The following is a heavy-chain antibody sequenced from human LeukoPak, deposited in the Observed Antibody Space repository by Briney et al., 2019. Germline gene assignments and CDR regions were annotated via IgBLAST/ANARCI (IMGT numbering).Heavy chain of an antibody. J-gene: IGHJ5*02. CDR1: GGSLSGYY. CDR2: INHSGST. D-gene: IGHD3-3*01. Sequence: SETLSLTCAVYGGSLSGYYWSWLRQPPGKGLEWIGEINHSGSTNYNPSLKSRVTISVDTSKNQFSLKLSSVTAADTAVYYCARRITIFGVGNWFDPWGQGTLVTVSS. V-gene: IGHV4-34*01. CDR3: ARRITIFGVGNWFDP.